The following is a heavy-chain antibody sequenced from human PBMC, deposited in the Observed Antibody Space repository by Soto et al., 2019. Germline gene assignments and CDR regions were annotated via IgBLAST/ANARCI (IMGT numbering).Heavy chain of an antibody. CDR1: GYTFTSYA. J-gene: IGHJ4*02. CDR2: INAGNGNT. Sequence: ASVKVSCKASGYTFTSYAMHWVRQAPGQRLEWMGWINAGNGNTKYSQKFQGRVTITRDTSASTAYMELSSLRSEDTAVYYCARAPDNYGSGSYALGYWGQGTLVTVSP. CDR3: ARAPDNYGSGSYALGY. D-gene: IGHD3-10*01. V-gene: IGHV1-3*01.